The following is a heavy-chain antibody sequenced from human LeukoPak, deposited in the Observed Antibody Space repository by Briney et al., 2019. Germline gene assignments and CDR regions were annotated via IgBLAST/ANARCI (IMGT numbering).Heavy chain of an antibody. CDR1: GFTFSAYE. Sequence: GGSLRLSCAASGFTFSAYEMNWVRQAPGKGLEGVSYISTAGGTITYAESVKGRFTISRDNAENSLYLQMNSLRAEDTAVYYCAREDSGSSRGNYYYYMDVWGKGTTVTISS. J-gene: IGHJ6*03. CDR2: ISTAGGTI. D-gene: IGHD1-26*01. V-gene: IGHV3-48*03. CDR3: AREDSGSSRGNYYYYMDV.